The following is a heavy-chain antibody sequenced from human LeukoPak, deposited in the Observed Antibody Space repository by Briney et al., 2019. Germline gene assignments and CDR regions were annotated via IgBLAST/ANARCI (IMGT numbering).Heavy chain of an antibody. D-gene: IGHD3-9*01. CDR2: ISAYNGHT. CDR3: AKDPRNILTGDYDDFDI. V-gene: IGHV1-18*01. Sequence: GASVKVSCKASGYTFTSYGLTWVRQAPGQGLEWMGWISAYNGHTKYPQKLQGRVTMTTDTSTSTVYMELSSLTSDDTAVYFCAKDPRNILTGDYDDFDIWGQGTMVIVSS. CDR1: GYTFTSYG. J-gene: IGHJ3*02.